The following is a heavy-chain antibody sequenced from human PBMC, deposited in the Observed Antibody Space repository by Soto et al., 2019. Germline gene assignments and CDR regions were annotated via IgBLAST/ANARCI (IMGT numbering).Heavy chain of an antibody. Sequence: SGPTLVNPTQTLTLTCTFSGFSLSTSGVGVGWIRQPPGKALEWLALIYWDDDKRYSPSLKSRLTITKDTSKNQVVLTMTNMDPVDTATYYCAHSITPYYYASSGDEYFQHWGQGTLVTVSS. CDR2: IYWDDDK. CDR1: GFSLSTSGVG. CDR3: AHSITPYYYASSGDEYFQH. D-gene: IGHD3-22*01. V-gene: IGHV2-5*02. J-gene: IGHJ1*01.